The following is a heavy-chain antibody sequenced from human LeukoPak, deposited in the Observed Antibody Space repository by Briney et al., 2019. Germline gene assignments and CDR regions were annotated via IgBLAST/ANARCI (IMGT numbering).Heavy chain of an antibody. V-gene: IGHV4-34*01. CDR2: INHSGST. D-gene: IGHD2-2*01. J-gene: IGHJ5*02. Sequence: GSLRLSCTASGFNFRNAWMCWVRQPPGKGLEWIGEINHSGSTNYNPSLKSRVTISVDTSKNQFSLKLSSVTAADTAVYYCARGGIVVVPAGEQPRTFDPWGQGTLVTVSS. CDR1: GFNFRNAW. CDR3: ARGGIVVVPAGEQPRTFDP.